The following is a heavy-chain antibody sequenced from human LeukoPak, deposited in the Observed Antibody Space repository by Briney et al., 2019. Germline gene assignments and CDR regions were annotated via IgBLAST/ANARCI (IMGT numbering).Heavy chain of an antibody. V-gene: IGHV3-74*01. CDR1: GFTFSSYW. D-gene: IGHD6-13*01. CDR3: ARGPEAAGNAEYLQH. CDR2: INSDGSST. Sequence: GGSLRLSCAASGFTFSSYWMHWVRQAPGKGLVWVSRINSDGSSTSYADSVKGRFTISRDNAKNTLYLQMNSLRAEDTAVYYCARGPEAAGNAEYLQHWGQGTLVTVSS. J-gene: IGHJ1*01.